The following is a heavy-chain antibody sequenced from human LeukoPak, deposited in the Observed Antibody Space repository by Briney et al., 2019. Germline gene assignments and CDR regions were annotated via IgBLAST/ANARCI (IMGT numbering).Heavy chain of an antibody. D-gene: IGHD3-22*01. CDR3: ARVLWDSSGYYYDDY. V-gene: IGHV1-2*06. J-gene: IGHJ4*02. CDR1: GYTFTGYY. Sequence: ASVKVSCKASGYTFTGYYMHWVRQAPGQGLEWMGRINPNSGGTNYAQKFQGRVTMTRDTSISTAYMELSRLRSDDTAVYYCARVLWDSSGYYYDDYWAREPWSPSPQ. CDR2: INPNSGGT.